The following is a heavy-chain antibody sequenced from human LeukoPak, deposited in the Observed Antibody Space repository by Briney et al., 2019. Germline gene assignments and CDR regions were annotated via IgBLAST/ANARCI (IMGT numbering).Heavy chain of an antibody. V-gene: IGHV4-39*07. CDR2: IYYSGST. Sequence: SETLSLTCTVSGGSISSSSYYWGWIRQPPGKGLEWIGSIYYSGSTYYNPSLKSRVTISVDTSKNQFSLKLSSVTAADTAVYYCARDGDYYGSGSYYNVYYYYYYMDVRGKGAPVTISS. CDR3: ARDGDYYGSGSYYNVYYYYYYMDV. CDR1: GGSISSSSYY. J-gene: IGHJ6*03. D-gene: IGHD3-10*01.